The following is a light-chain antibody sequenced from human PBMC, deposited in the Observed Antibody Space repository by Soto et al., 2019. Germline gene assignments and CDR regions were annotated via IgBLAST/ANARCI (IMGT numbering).Light chain of an antibody. CDR3: AVWDDSLKGLL. V-gene: IGLV1-44*01. J-gene: IGLJ2*01. Sequence: QSVLTQPPSASGTPGQRVSISCSGSSSNIGINTVSWYRQLPGTAPKLLIYGTNQRPSGVPARFSGAKSGTSASLDISGLQSEDEADYYCAVWDDSLKGLLFGGGTKLTVL. CDR1: SSNIGINT. CDR2: GTN.